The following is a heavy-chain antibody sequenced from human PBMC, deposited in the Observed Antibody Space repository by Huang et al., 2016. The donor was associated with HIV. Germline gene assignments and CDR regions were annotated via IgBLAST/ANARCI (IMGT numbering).Heavy chain of an antibody. Sequence: QVWLVESGGGVVQPGRPLRLSCVGSGFSFSSYGIHWVRQAPGKGLEWVACSADEGNGRSYAGSVKGRFSISRQNSKSTVSLQMNSLRVEDSGVYFCAKGSGHFDSWGQGTLVTVSP. D-gene: IGHD2-8*02. J-gene: IGHJ5*01. CDR1: GFSFSSYG. CDR2: SADEGNGR. CDR3: AKGSGHFDS. V-gene: IGHV3-30*02.